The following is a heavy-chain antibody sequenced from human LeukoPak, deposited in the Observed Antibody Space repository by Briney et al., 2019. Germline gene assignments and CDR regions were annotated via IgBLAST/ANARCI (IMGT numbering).Heavy chain of an antibody. V-gene: IGHV3-7*01. Sequence: GGSLRLSCAASGSTLSSYWMSWVRQAPGEGLEWVANIKYDGSEIDYVDSVKGRFTISRDNAKNSLYLRTNSLRAEDTAVYYCARDIAAPGLFFDYWGQGTLVTVSS. CDR2: IKYDGSEI. CDR3: ARDIAAPGLFFDY. J-gene: IGHJ4*02. CDR1: GSTLSSYW. D-gene: IGHD6-13*01.